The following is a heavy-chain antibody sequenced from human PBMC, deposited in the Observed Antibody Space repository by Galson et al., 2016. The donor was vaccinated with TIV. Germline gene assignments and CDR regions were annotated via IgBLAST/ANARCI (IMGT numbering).Heavy chain of an antibody. CDR2: INPIFRTP. CDR1: GGTFGFYA. D-gene: IGHD2-15*01. Sequence: SVKVSCKASGGTFGFYAITWVRQAPGQGLEWMGGINPIFRTPNYAQKFQGRVTMTADDSTRTAYMELSSLGSEDTAVYYCARETCSGGTCYSRIGAFDIWGQGTMVTVSS. V-gene: IGHV1-69*13. CDR3: ARETCSGGTCYSRIGAFDI. J-gene: IGHJ3*02.